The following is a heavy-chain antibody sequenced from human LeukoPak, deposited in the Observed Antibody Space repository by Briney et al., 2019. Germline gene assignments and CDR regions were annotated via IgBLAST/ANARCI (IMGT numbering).Heavy chain of an antibody. Sequence: GASVKVSCKASGYTFTGYYMHWVRQAPGQGLEWMGWINPNSGGTNYAQKFQGRVTMTRDTSISTAYMELSRLRSDDTAVYYCASKGWNDSLPPYYFDYWGQGTLVTVSS. V-gene: IGHV1-2*02. D-gene: IGHD1-1*01. J-gene: IGHJ4*02. CDR2: INPNSGGT. CDR1: GYTFTGYY. CDR3: ASKGWNDSLPPYYFDY.